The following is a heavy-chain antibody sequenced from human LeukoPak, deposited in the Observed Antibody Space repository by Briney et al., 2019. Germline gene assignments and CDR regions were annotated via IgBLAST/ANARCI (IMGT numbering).Heavy chain of an antibody. V-gene: IGHV3-30*18. CDR3: AKDQLHCSGGSCPLGWFDP. J-gene: IGHJ5*02. CDR1: GFTFSSYG. Sequence: SGRSLRLSCAASGFTFSSYGMYWVRQAPGKGLEWVAVISYDGSNKYYADSVKGRFTISRDNSKNTLYLQMNSLRAEDTAVYYCAKDQLHCSGGSCPLGWFDPWGQGTLVTVSS. CDR2: ISYDGSNK. D-gene: IGHD2-15*01.